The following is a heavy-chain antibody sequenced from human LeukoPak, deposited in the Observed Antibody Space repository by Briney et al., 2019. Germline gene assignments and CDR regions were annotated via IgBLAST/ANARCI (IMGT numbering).Heavy chain of an antibody. Sequence: GGSLRLSCGASGFTFRSFAMNWVRQAPGKGLEWVSAISSSGGDAYYADSVKGRFTISRDNSKNTLYLQMNSLRAEDTAVYYCARDVRSYGDYGYWGQGTLVTVSS. J-gene: IGHJ4*02. D-gene: IGHD4-17*01. CDR3: ARDVRSYGDYGY. V-gene: IGHV3-23*01. CDR1: GFTFRSFA. CDR2: ISSSGGDA.